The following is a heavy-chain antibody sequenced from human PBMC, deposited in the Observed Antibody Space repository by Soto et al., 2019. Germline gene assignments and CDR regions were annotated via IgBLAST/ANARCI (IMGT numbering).Heavy chain of an antibody. J-gene: IGHJ6*02. CDR2: INPSGGST. D-gene: IGHD6-19*01. CDR1: GYTFTSYY. V-gene: IGHV1-46*01. Sequence: QVQLVQSGAEVKKPGASVKVSCKASGYTFTSYYMHWVRQAPGQGLEWMGIINPSGGSTSYAQKFQGRGTMTRDTSTSTVYMELSSLRSEDTAVYYCARDKGQEWLVLAYYYYGMDVWGQGTTVTVSS. CDR3: ARDKGQEWLVLAYYYYGMDV.